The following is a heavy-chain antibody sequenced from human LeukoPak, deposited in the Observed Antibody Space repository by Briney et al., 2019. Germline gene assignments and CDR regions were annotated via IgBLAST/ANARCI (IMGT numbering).Heavy chain of an antibody. CDR1: GGSISSCSYY. CDR2: IYYSGST. D-gene: IGHD3-3*01. CDR3: ARDQTYYDFWSGYSLGAFDI. V-gene: IGHV4-39*07. J-gene: IGHJ3*02. Sequence: PSETLSLTCTVSGGSISSCSYYWGWIRQPPGKGLEWIGSIYYSGSTYYNPSLKSRVTISVDTSKNQFSLKLSSVPAADTAVYYCARDQTYYDFWSGYSLGAFDIWGQGTMVTVSS.